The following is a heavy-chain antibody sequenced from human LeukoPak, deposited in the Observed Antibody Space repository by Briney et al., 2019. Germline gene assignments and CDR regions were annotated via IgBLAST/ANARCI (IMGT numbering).Heavy chain of an antibody. CDR1: GFIFSSYN. J-gene: IGHJ4*02. V-gene: IGHV3-48*02. CDR2: ISYSSSTR. D-gene: IGHD6-19*01. Sequence: GGSLRLSCTASGFIFSSYNMNWVRQAPGKGLEWVSYISYSSSTRYYADSVKGRFTISRDNAKNSLYLQINSPRDEDMAVYYCARVGSEWLVNDYWGQGALVTVSS. CDR3: ARVGSEWLVNDY.